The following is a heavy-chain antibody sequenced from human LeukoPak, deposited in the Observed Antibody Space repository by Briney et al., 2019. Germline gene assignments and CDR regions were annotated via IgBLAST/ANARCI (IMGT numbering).Heavy chain of an antibody. D-gene: IGHD3-22*01. CDR2: IKQDGSEK. V-gene: IGHV3-7*01. J-gene: IGHJ4*02. CDR1: GFTFSSYW. Sequence: GGSLRLSCAASGFTFSSYWMSWVRQAPGKGLEWVANIKQDGSEKYYVDSVKGRFTISRANAKNSLYLQMNSLRAEDTAVYYCARDTYYYDSSGWYYWGQGTLVTVSS. CDR3: ARDTYYYDSSGWYY.